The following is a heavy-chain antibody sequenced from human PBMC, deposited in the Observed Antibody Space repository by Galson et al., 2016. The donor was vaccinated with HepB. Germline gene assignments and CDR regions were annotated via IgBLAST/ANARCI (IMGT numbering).Heavy chain of an antibody. CDR2: IYYTGST. D-gene: IGHD2-8*02. Sequence: SETLSLTCTVSGGSISTYYWSWVRQPPGKGLEWIGYIYYTGSTNYNPSLKSRVTISVDTSKNQFSLTLNSVTAADTAVYYCARSSGTITGDLQHWGQGTLASVSS. J-gene: IGHJ1*01. CDR3: ARSSGTITGDLQH. CDR1: GGSISTYY. V-gene: IGHV4-59*01.